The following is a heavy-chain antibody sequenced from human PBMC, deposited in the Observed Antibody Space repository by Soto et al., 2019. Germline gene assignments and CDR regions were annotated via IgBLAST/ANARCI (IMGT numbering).Heavy chain of an antibody. Sequence: GGSLRLSCAASGFTFSSYAMSWVRQAPGKGLEWVSAISGSGGSTYYADSVKGRFTISRDNSKNTLYLQMNSLRAEDTAVYYCAKYALYISTWKSYYYDYWGQGTLVAVSS. CDR3: AKYALYISTWKSYYYDY. CDR2: ISGSGGST. V-gene: IGHV3-23*01. D-gene: IGHD6-13*01. J-gene: IGHJ4*02. CDR1: GFTFSSYA.